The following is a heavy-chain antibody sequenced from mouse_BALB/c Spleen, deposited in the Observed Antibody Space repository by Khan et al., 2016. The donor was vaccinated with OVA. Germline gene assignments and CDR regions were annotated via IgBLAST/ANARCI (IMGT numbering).Heavy chain of an antibody. J-gene: IGHJ4*01. CDR3: ARQLYGAMDH. V-gene: IGHV5-12*02. CDR1: GFTFCDYY. D-gene: IGHD2-12*01. Sequence: EVELVESGGGLVQPGGSLKLSCVTSGFTFCDYYMYWVRQTPEKRLEWVAYISNGGGSTYYPDTVKGRFTISRDNAKHTLYLQMSRLKSEDTAMYYCARQLYGAMDHWGQGTSVTVSS. CDR2: ISNGGGST.